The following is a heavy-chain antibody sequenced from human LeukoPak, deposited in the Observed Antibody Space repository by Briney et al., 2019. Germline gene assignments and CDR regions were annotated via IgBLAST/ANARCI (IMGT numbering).Heavy chain of an antibody. CDR2: IAVYNGDT. CDR1: GYTFTSYG. CDR3: ARQAGYSTGWYGGYYFDH. D-gene: IGHD6-19*01. V-gene: IGHV1-18*01. Sequence: ASVKVSCKASGYTFTSYGISWVRPAPGQGPEWMGWIAVYNGDTKFLQKFQGRVTLTTDASTNTAYMELRSLTSDDTAVYYCARQAGYSTGWYGGYYFDHWGQGTPVTVSA. J-gene: IGHJ4*02.